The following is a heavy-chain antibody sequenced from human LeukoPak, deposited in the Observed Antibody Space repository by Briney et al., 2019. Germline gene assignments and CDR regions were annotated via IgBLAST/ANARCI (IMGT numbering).Heavy chain of an antibody. CDR2: IYSGGST. CDR1: GFTFSSYA. V-gene: IGHV3-66*01. CDR3: ASRGYGYGSGGWVDY. D-gene: IGHD5-18*01. J-gene: IGHJ4*02. Sequence: PGGSLRLSCAASGFTFSSYAMSWVRQAPGKGLEWVSVIYSGGSTYYADSVKGRFTISRDNSKNTLYLQMNSLRAEDTAVYYCASRGYGYGSGGWVDYWGQGTLVTVSS.